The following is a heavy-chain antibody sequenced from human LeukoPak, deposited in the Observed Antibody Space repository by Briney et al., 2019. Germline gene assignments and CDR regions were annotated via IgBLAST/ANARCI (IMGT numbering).Heavy chain of an antibody. D-gene: IGHD6-19*01. J-gene: IGHJ4*02. V-gene: IGHV4-39*07. CDR2: IYYSGST. CDR3: ARGTLYRGWSYYLDF. CDR1: GGSISSYSYY. Sequence: SETLSLTCTVSGGSISSYSYYWGWIRQPPEKGLEWIGSIYYSGSTNFNPSLKSRVAISVDTSQKQVSLRLTSVTAADTAMYYCARGTLYRGWSYYLDFWGQGSQVTVSS.